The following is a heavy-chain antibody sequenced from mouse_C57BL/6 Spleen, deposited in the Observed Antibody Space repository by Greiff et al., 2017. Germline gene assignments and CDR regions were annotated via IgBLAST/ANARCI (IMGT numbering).Heavy chain of an antibody. CDR3: ARSTTVVATSYFDY. J-gene: IGHJ2*01. D-gene: IGHD1-1*01. CDR1: GFTFSDYG. Sequence: EVKLEESGGGLVKPGGSLKLSCAASGFTFSDYGMHWVRQAPEKGLEWVAYISSGSSTIYYADTVKGRFTISRDNAKNTLFLQMTSLRSEDTAMYYCARSTTVVATSYFDYWGQGTTLTVSS. V-gene: IGHV5-17*01. CDR2: ISSGSSTI.